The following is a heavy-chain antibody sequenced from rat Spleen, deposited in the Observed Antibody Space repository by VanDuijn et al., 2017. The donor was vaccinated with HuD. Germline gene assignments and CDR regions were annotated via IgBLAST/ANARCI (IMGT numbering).Heavy chain of an antibody. CDR2: IIDTGGRT. Sequence: EVQLVESGGGLVQPGRSIKLSCAASGFTFSDYYMTWIRQAPGKGLEWVASIIDTGGRTYYPDSVKGRFTISRDNAKSTLYLQMDSLRSEDTATYYCARHTPFNYGTVGDYWGQGVMVTVSS. J-gene: IGHJ2*01. D-gene: IGHD1-11*01. CDR1: GFTFSDYY. CDR3: ARHTPFNYGTVGDY. V-gene: IGHV5-25*01.